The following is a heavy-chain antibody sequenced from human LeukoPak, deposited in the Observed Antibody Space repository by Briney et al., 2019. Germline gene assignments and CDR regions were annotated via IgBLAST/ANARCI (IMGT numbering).Heavy chain of an antibody. CDR3: ATQYGSSWRDYFDY. CDR1: GFTFSSYA. J-gene: IGHJ4*02. V-gene: IGHV3-23*01. Sequence: GGSLRLSCAASGFTFSSYAMSWVRQAPGKGLEWVSAFSGSGAGTYSADSVKGRFTVSRDNSKNTLYLQMNNLRAEDTAVYYCATQYGSSWRDYFDYWGQGTLVTV. CDR2: FSGSGAGT. D-gene: IGHD6-13*01.